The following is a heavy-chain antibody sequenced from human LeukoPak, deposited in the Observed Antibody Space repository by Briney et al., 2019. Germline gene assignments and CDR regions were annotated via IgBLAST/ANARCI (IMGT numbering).Heavy chain of an antibody. CDR2: ISGSGDIT. D-gene: IGHD2-21*01. Sequence: TGGSLRLSCAASGITFSNAWMSWVRQAPGKGLEWVSAISGSGDITYYADSVKGRFTISRDNSKNTLFLQMNSLSAGDTAVYLCARGPPNTRGILGWFGPWGLGTLVTVSS. V-gene: IGHV3-23*01. CDR1: GITFSNAW. CDR3: ARGPPNTRGILGWFGP. J-gene: IGHJ5*02.